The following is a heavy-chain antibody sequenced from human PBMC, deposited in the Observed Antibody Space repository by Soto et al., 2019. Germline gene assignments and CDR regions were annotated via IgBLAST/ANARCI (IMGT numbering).Heavy chain of an antibody. CDR2: ISWNSGSI. D-gene: IGHD3-3*01. V-gene: IGHV3-9*01. CDR1: GFTFDDYA. Sequence: GGSLRLSCAASGFTFDDYAMHWVRQAPGKGLEWVSGISWNSGSIGYADSVKGRFTISRDNAKNSLYLQMNSLRAEDTALYYCAKGDYDFWSGTLGRNWFDPWGQGTLVTVSS. J-gene: IGHJ5*02. CDR3: AKGDYDFWSGTLGRNWFDP.